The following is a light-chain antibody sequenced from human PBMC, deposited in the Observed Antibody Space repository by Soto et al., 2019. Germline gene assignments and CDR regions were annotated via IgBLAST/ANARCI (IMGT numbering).Light chain of an antibody. CDR1: SSNIGSNT. Sequence: QSVLTQPPSASGTPGQRGTISCSGSSSNIGSNTVNWYQQLPGTAPKLLIYSNNQRPSGVPDRFSGSKSGTSASLAISGLQSEDEADYYCAAWDDSLNGVVFGGGTLLTVL. J-gene: IGLJ2*01. V-gene: IGLV1-44*01. CDR3: AAWDDSLNGVV. CDR2: SNN.